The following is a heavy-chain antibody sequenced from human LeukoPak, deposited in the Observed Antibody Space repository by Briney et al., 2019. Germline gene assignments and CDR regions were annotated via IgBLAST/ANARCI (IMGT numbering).Heavy chain of an antibody. J-gene: IGHJ4*02. CDR1: GGSISSGGYY. CDR2: IYYSGYT. V-gene: IGHV4-31*03. Sequence: SETLSLTCTVSGGSISSGGYYWSWIRQHPGKGLEWIGYIYYSGYTYYNPSLKSRITVSVDTSKNQFSLKLSSVTAADTAVYYCARVPYDDSGYAAWGGNFDYWGQGTLVTVSS. D-gene: IGHD3-22*01. CDR3: ARVPYDDSGYAAWGGNFDY.